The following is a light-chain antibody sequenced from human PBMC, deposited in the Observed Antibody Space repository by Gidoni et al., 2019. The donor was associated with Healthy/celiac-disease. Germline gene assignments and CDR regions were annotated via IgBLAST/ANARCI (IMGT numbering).Light chain of an antibody. CDR2: AVS. CDR3: CSYAGSYVV. CDR1: SSDVGGYNY. Sequence: QSALTPPRSVSGSPGQSVTISCTRTSSDVGGYNYVSWYQQHPGKAPKLMIYAVSKRPSGVPDRFSGSKSGNTASLTISGLQAEDEADYYCCSYAGSYVVFGGGTKLTVL. V-gene: IGLV2-11*01. J-gene: IGLJ2*01.